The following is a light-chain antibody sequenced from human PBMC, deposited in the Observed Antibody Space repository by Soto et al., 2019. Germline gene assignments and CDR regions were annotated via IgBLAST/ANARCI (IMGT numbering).Light chain of an antibody. CDR2: DVS. V-gene: IGLV2-14*01. J-gene: IGLJ3*02. Sequence: QSALTQPASVSGSPGQSITISCTGTTSDVGRYNYVSWHQQHPGKAPKLLIFDVSNRPSGVSDRFSGSKSGNTASLTISGFQAEDEADYYCNSYTTGTTWVFGGGTKLTVL. CDR1: TSDVGRYNY. CDR3: NSYTTGTTWV.